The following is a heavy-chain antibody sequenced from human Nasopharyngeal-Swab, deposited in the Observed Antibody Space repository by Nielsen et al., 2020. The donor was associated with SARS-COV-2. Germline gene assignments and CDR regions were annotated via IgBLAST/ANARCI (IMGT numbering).Heavy chain of an antibody. CDR3: ARGVRGSGTYWGMDI. CDR2: ISSDGSA. V-gene: IGHV3-53*01. J-gene: IGHJ6*02. Sequence: GSLRLSCAASGLTVTTSYMNWVRRIPGKGLEWVSFISSDGSASYADSVQGRFTISRQNSRNTLYLQMNSLRAEDTAVYYCARGVRGSGTYWGMDIWGQGTTVTVSS. D-gene: IGHD3-10*01. CDR1: GLTVTTSY.